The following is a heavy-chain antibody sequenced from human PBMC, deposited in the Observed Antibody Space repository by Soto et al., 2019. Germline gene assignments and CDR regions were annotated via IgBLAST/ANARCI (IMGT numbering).Heavy chain of an antibody. J-gene: IGHJ4*02. CDR1: GFIFSSYN. D-gene: IGHD2-21*01. CDR3: ARDVVGYGGGFDY. CDR2: ISYDGSNE. V-gene: IGHV3-30-3*01. Sequence: QVQLVESGGGVVQPGRSLRLSCAASGFIFSSYNMHWVRQAPGKGLEWVAVISYDGSNENYADSVKGRFTISRDNSKNTQYLQMNSLRNEDTAVYYCARDVVGYGGGFDYWGQGTLVTVSS.